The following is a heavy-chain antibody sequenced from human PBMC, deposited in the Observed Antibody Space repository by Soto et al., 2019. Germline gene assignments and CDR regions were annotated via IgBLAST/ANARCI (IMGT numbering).Heavy chain of an antibody. Sequence: EVQVVESGGGLVQPGGSLRLSCVASGFTFSDHYMDWVRQAPGKGLEWVGRIKNKANGYKTEYAASVEGRITISRDDSKNSLSLQINSLKTEDTAVYYCARVRLGAPTRYFGYWGQGALVTVSS. D-gene: IGHD1-26*01. J-gene: IGHJ4*02. CDR3: ARVRLGAPTRYFGY. CDR2: IKNKANGYKT. CDR1: GFTFSDHY. V-gene: IGHV3-72*01.